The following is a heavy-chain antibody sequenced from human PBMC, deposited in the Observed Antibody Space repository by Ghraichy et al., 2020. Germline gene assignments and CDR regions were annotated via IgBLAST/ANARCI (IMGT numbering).Heavy chain of an antibody. CDR1: GGTFSSYA. CDR2: IIPIFGTA. V-gene: IGHV1-69*13. Sequence: SVKVSCKASGGTFSSYAISWVRQAPGQGLEWMGGIIPIFGTANYAQKFQGRVTITADESTSTAYMELSSLRSEDTAVYYCARVELATISPVYWGQGTLVTVSS. D-gene: IGHD5-24*01. CDR3: ARVELATISPVY. J-gene: IGHJ4*02.